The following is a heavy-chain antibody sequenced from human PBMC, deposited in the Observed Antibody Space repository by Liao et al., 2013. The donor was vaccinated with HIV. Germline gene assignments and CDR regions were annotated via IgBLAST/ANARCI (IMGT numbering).Heavy chain of an antibody. D-gene: IGHD1-1*01. Sequence: QVQLQESGPGLVKPSETLSVTCTVSGGSIGRYYWSWIRQHPGKGLEWIGYVRYSGSTNYNPSLKSRVTMSVDTSKNQFFLKLSSVTAADTAVYYCARDSDGNYPIDYWGQGTLVTVSS. CDR2: VRYSGST. J-gene: IGHJ4*02. CDR1: GGSIGRYY. CDR3: ARDSDGNYPIDY. V-gene: IGHV4-59*12.